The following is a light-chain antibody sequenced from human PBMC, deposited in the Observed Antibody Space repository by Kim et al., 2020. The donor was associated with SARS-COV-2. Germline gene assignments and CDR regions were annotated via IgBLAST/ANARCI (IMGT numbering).Light chain of an antibody. Sequence: SYEPTQPPSVSVAPGKTARITCGGNNIGSKSVHWYQQKPGQAPVLVIHYDRDRPAGIPERFSGSNSGNTATLTISRVEAGDEADYYCQMWDSSSDHRVFGGGTQLTVL. CDR3: QMWDSSSDHRV. V-gene: IGLV3-21*04. CDR1: NIGSKS. CDR2: YDR. J-gene: IGLJ3*02.